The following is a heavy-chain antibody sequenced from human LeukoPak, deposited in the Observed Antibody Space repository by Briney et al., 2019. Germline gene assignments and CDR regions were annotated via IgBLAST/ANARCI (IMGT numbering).Heavy chain of an antibody. V-gene: IGHV4-59*01. Sequence: PSETLSLTCTVSGGSISSYYWSWIRQPPGKGLEWIGYIYYSGSTNYNPSLKSRVTISVDTSKNQFSLKLSSVTAADTAVYYCARVPLDSLYYYYYMDVWGKGTTVTVSS. CDR2: IYYSGST. CDR1: GGSISSYY. J-gene: IGHJ6*03. CDR3: ARVPLDSLYYYYYMDV. D-gene: IGHD6-6*01.